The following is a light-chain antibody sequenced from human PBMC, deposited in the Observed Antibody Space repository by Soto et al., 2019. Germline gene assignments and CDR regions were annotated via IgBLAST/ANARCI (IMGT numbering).Light chain of an antibody. CDR3: CSYAGSYTLV. CDR2: DVS. V-gene: IGLV2-11*01. CDR1: SSDVGGYNY. Sequence: QSVLTQPRSVSGSPGQSVTISCTGTSSDVGGYNYVSWYRQYPGKAPELIIYDVSRRPSGVPDRFSGSKSGITASLTISGLQAEDEADYYCCSYAGSYTLVFGGGTKLTVL. J-gene: IGLJ2*01.